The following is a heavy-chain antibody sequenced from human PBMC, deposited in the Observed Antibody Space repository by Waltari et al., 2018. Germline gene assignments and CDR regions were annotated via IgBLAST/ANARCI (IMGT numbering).Heavy chain of an antibody. J-gene: IGHJ5*02. CDR2: IIPIFGTA. CDR3: ARDRKGCSSTSCRYNWFDP. CDR1: GGTFSSYA. Sequence: QVQLVQSGAEVKKPGSSVKVSCKASGGTFSSYAISWVRQAPGQGLEWMGRIIPIFGTANYAQKFQGRVTITADKSTSTAYMELSSLRSEVTAVYYCARDRKGCSSTSCRYNWFDPWGQGTLVTVSS. V-gene: IGHV1-69*08. D-gene: IGHD2-2*01.